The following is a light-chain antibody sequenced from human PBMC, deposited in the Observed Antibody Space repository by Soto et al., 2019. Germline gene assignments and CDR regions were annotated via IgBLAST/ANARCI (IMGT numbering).Light chain of an antibody. CDR2: GAS. CDR1: QSISDT. J-gene: IGKJ1*01. Sequence: ETVMTQSPATLSVSPGGRATLSCRASQSISDTLAWYQQKPGQAPRLLIHGASTRATGFPARFSGSGSGTDFTLTISSLQSEDFAIYYCQQYNNWPCTFGQGTKLEIK. V-gene: IGKV3-15*01. CDR3: QQYNNWPCT.